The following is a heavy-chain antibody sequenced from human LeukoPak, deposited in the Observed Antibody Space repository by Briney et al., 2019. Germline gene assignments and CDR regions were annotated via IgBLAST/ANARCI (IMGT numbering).Heavy chain of an antibody. CDR2: INSDGSST. CDR3: ASSGSTLTLPFDY. D-gene: IGHD4-17*01. CDR1: GFTFSSHW. Sequence: GGSQTLSYPASGFTFSSHWMHWVRQAPGKGLVWVARINSDGSSTSYADSVKGRFTITRDNAKNTLYVQINSLRAEDTAVYYCASSGSTLTLPFDYWGQGTLVTVSS. J-gene: IGHJ4*02. V-gene: IGHV3-74*01.